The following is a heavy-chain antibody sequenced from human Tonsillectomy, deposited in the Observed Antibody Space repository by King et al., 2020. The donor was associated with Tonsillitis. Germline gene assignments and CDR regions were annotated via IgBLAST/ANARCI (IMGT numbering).Heavy chain of an antibody. CDR3: AKDSENSFGVVSYFDY. CDR2: ISWSSDTI. J-gene: IGHJ4*02. V-gene: IGHV3-9*01. Sequence: VQLVESGGGLVQPGRSLRLCCAASGFTFDDYAMHWVRQAPGKGLEWVSSISWSSDTIDYGDSVKGRFNISRDNAKNSLYLQMNSLRAEDTALYYCAKDSENSFGVVSYFDYWGQGTLVTVSS. D-gene: IGHD3-3*01. CDR1: GFTFDDYA.